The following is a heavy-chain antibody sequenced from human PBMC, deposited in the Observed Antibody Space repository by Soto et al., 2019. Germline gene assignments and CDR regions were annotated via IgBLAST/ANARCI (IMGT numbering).Heavy chain of an antibody. J-gene: IGHJ4*02. V-gene: IGHV4-39*01. Sequence: PSETLSLTCTVSGGSISSSSYYWGWIRQPPGKGLEWIGSIYYSGSTYYNPSLKSRVTISVDTSKNQFSLKLSSVTAADTAVYYCARVNGALGFDYWGQGTLVTVSS. CDR2: IYYSGST. CDR3: ARVNGALGFDY. D-gene: IGHD3-10*01. CDR1: GGSISSSSYY.